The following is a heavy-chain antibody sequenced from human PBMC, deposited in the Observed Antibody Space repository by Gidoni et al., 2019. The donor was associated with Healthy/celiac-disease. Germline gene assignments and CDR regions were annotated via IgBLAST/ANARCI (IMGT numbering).Heavy chain of an antibody. D-gene: IGHD4-17*01. Sequence: QVQLVESGGGLVKPGGSLRLLRAASGSPASAYYMSWIRQAPGKGLEWVSYISSSGSTIYYADSVKGRFTISRDNAKNSLYLQMNSLRAEDTAVYYCARETNSYGDYDIYNWFDPWGQGTLVTVSS. J-gene: IGHJ5*02. V-gene: IGHV3-11*01. CDR1: GSPASAYY. CDR3: ARETNSYGDYDIYNWFDP. CDR2: ISSSGSTI.